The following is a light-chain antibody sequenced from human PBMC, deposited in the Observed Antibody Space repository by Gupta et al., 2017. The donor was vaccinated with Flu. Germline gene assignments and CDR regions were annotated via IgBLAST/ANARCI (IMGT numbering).Light chain of an antibody. CDR1: TSDVGGYNS. CDR3: SAYTSGSTLTVA. Sequence: ISCTGTTSDVGGYNSVSWYQQRPGTAPKLMIYDVTNRPSGISNRFSGSKSGNTASLTISGLQAEDEADYYCSAYTSGSTLTVAFGGGTKLTVL. V-gene: IGLV2-14*04. CDR2: DVT. J-gene: IGLJ2*01.